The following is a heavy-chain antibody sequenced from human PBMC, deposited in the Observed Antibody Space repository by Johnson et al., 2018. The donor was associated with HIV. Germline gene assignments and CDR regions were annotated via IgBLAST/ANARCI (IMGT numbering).Heavy chain of an antibody. CDR3: AKAGGYSGSWFGSAFDI. CDR1: EFTFSDYY. V-gene: IGHV3-11*01. CDR2: ISGSGGST. D-gene: IGHD6-13*01. J-gene: IGHJ3*02. Sequence: QVQLVESGGGLVKPGGSLRLSCAASEFTFSDYYMTWIRQAPGKGLEWLSYISGSGGSTYYADSVKGRFTISRDNSKNTLYLQMNSLRAEDTAVYYCAKAGGYSGSWFGSAFDIWGQGTGVTVSS.